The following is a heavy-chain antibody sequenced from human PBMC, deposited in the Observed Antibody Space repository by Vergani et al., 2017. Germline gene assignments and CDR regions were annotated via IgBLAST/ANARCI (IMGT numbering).Heavy chain of an antibody. V-gene: IGHV3-9*01. J-gene: IGHJ3*01. CDR1: GITFWKFG. D-gene: IGHD5-12*01. CDR2: ISWNSGAV. Sequence: EVDLVESGGGLAQPGGSLRLSCEASGITFWKFGMHWVRQGPGKGLEWVSGISWNSGAVDYADSVRGRFTISRDNAKNSLFLEMNSLRFDDTDVYFCTKGSVYYHDSAGHGYDPYTGFDLWGQGTLVTVSS. CDR3: TKGSVYYHDSAGHGYDPYTGFDL.